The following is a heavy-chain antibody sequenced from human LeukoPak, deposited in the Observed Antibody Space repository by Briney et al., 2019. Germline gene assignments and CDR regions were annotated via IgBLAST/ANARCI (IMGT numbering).Heavy chain of an antibody. J-gene: IGHJ4*02. D-gene: IGHD1-20*01. V-gene: IGHV3-48*01. CDR3: ARDLNYYFDY. CDR2: ISSSSSTI. Sequence: GGSLRLSCAASGFTFSSHSMNWVRQAPGKGLEWVSYISSSSSTIYYADSVKGRFTISRDNSKNTLYLQMNSLRAEDTAVYYCARDLNYYFDYWGQGTLVTVSS. CDR1: GFTFSSHS.